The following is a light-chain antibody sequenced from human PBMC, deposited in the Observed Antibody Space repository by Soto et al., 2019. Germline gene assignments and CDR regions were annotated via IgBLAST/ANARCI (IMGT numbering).Light chain of an antibody. Sequence: QSVLTQPPSVSGAPGQRVTISCTGSSSNIGGGYDVQWYQQLPGAAPRLLIFGNTNRPSGVPDRFSGSRSGTSASLAISGLHPEDEADYCCQSYDISLSVSVVFGGGTKVTVL. V-gene: IGLV1-40*01. CDR1: SSNIGGGYD. J-gene: IGLJ2*01. CDR3: QSYDISLSVSVV. CDR2: GNT.